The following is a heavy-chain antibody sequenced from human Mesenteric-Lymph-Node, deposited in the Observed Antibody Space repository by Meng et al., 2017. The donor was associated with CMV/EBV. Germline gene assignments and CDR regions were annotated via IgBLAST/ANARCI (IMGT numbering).Heavy chain of an antibody. CDR3: ARDAIAVAGNVGYDD. CDR1: GYTLTNNA. V-gene: IGHV7-4-1*02. CDR2: VDTNPGNP. J-gene: IGHJ4*02. D-gene: IGHD6-13*01. Sequence: GYTLTNNAMDRVRTAPGTGLELIGLVDTNPGNPTYAQGFTGRFFFSVDTSVSTAYLQISSLKAEDSAVYYCARDAIAVAGNVGYDDWGQGTLVTVSS.